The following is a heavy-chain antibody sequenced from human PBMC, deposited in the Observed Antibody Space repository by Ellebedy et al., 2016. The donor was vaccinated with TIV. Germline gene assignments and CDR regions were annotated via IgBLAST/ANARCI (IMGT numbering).Heavy chain of an antibody. CDR1: GYIFTNYG. V-gene: IGHV1-18*01. CDR3: ARNRFTGWYYFDH. Sequence: ASVKVSCKPSGYIFTNYGISWVRQAPGQGLEWMGWISAYNGNTNYAQKLQGRVTMTTDTSTSTAYMELRSLRSDDTAVYFCARNRFTGWYYFDHWGQGTLVIVSS. J-gene: IGHJ4*02. D-gene: IGHD6-19*01. CDR2: ISAYNGNT.